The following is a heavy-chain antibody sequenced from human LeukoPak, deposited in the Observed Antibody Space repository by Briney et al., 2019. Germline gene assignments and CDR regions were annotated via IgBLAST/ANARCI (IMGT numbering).Heavy chain of an antibody. CDR3: ARDRDGAPALYYYYYYMDV. Sequence: SVKVSCQASGGTFSSYTISRGRQAPGQGHGRKGRIIPIRGRANAAHKFQGRGRITADRATTTTSLYLRSLSSEDTAVYHCARDRDGAPALYYYYYYMDVWGKGTTVTVSS. CDR1: GGTFSSYT. D-gene: IGHD2-2*01. V-gene: IGHV1-69*08. CDR2: IIPIRGRA. J-gene: IGHJ6*03.